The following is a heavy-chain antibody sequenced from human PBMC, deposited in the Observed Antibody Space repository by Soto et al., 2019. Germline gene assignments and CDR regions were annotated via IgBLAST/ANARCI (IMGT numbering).Heavy chain of an antibody. CDR1: GGSISSSSYY. D-gene: IGHD3-3*01. CDR3: ARHGTDPDYDSYYMDV. V-gene: IGHV4-39*01. CDR2: IYYSGST. Sequence: SETLSLTCTVSGGSISSSSYYWGWIRQPPGKGLEWIGSIYYSGSTYYNPSLKSRVTISVDTSKNQFSLKLSSVTAADTAVYYCARHGTDPDYDSYYMDVWGKGTTVTVSS. J-gene: IGHJ6*03.